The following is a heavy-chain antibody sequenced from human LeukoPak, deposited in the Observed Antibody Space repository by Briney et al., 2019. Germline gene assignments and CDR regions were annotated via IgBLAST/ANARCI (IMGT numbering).Heavy chain of an antibody. CDR2: IYYSGST. Sequence: KASETLSLTCAVYGGSFSGYYWSWIRQPPGKGLEWIGYIYYSGSTNYNPSLKSRVTISVDTSKNQFSLKLSSVTAADTAVYYCARTPYYGSGSVYYYYYMDVWGKGTTVTISS. J-gene: IGHJ6*03. CDR3: ARTPYYGSGSVYYYYYMDV. V-gene: IGHV4-59*01. D-gene: IGHD3-10*01. CDR1: GGSFSGYY.